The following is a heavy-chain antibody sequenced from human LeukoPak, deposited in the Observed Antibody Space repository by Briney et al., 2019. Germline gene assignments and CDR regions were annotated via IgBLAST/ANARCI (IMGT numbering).Heavy chain of an antibody. CDR1: GYTFSSCG. V-gene: IGHV1-18*01. J-gene: IGHJ4*02. CDR2: ISAYNGNT. Sequence: GASVKVSCKASGYTFSSCGISWVRQAPGQGLEWMGWISAYNGNTNYAQKVQGRVTMTTDTSTSTAYMELRSLRSDDTAVYYCARHDFWSGYYTNDYFDYWGQGTLVTVSS. D-gene: IGHD3-3*01. CDR3: ARHDFWSGYYTNDYFDY.